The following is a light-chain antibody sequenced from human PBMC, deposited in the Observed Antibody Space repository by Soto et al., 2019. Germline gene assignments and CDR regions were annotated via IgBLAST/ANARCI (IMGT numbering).Light chain of an antibody. CDR3: NSYTSTSTLYV. Sequence: QSALTHAIYASGFHGQAVTISCNGTSSDGGGYNYVSWYQQHPGKAPKLMIYEVSNRPSGVSNRFSGSKSGNTASLTISGLQTGDEADYYCNSYTSTSTLYVFGAGTKVTVL. J-gene: IGLJ1*01. V-gene: IGLV2-14*01. CDR1: SSDGGGYNY. CDR2: EVS.